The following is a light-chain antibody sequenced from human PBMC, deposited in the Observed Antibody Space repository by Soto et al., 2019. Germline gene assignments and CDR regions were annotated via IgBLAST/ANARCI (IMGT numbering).Light chain of an antibody. CDR3: QQYRSSPPPIT. Sequence: EIVLTQSPATLSLSPGERATLSCGASQSVSSRYLAWYQQKPGLAPRLLIYDASSRATGIPDRFSGSGSGTDFTLTISRLEPEDFAVYYCQQYRSSPPPITFGQGTLLEIK. V-gene: IGKV3D-20*01. CDR2: DAS. CDR1: QSVSSRY. J-gene: IGKJ5*01.